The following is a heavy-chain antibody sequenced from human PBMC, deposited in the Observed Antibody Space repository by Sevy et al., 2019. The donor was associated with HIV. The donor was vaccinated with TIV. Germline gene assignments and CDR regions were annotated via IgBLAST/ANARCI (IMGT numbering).Heavy chain of an antibody. CDR3: VIDRPGPKHYMDV. CDR1: GFIFSTDW. Sequence: GGSLRLSCVASGFIFSTDWMHWVRQAPGKGLVWVSRIDTDGSDTSYANSVKGRFTISRDNAKNTLYLQMNSLRAEDTAVYYCVIDRPGPKHYMDVWGKGTTVTVSS. J-gene: IGHJ6*03. V-gene: IGHV3-74*01. CDR2: IDTDGSDT.